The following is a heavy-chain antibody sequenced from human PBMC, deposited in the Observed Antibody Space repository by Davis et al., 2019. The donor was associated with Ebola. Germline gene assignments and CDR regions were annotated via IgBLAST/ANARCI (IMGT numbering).Heavy chain of an antibody. CDR3: AKLFAWDNVDTAMMGY. CDR2: ISYDGSNK. Sequence: GESLKISCAASGFTFSSYGMHWVRQAPGKGLEWVAVISYDGSNKYYADSVKGRFTISRDNSKNTLYLQMNSLRAEDTAVYYCAKLFAWDNVDTAMMGYWGQGTLVTVSS. CDR1: GFTFSSYG. J-gene: IGHJ4*02. V-gene: IGHV3-30*18. D-gene: IGHD5-18*01.